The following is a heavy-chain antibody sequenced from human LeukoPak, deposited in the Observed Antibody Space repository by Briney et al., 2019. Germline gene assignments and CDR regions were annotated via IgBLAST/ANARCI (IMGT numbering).Heavy chain of an antibody. CDR1: GGSFSGYY. Sequence: NPSETLSLTCAVYGGSFSGYYWSWIRQPPGKGLEWIGEINHSGSTNYNPSLKSRVTISVDTSKNQFSLKLSSVTAADTAVYYCARDSSGAFDIWGQGTMVTVSS. D-gene: IGHD2-21*01. CDR3: ARDSSGAFDI. V-gene: IGHV4-34*01. CDR2: INHSGST. J-gene: IGHJ3*02.